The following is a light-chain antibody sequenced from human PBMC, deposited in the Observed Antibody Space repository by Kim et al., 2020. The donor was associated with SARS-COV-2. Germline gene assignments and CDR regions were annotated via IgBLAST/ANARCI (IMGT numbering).Light chain of an antibody. CDR3: CSYAGNYTFV. CDR2: DVS. J-gene: IGLJ1*01. V-gene: IGLV2-11*01. Sequence: GQSVTISCSGTTSDVGTYNFVSWYQQSPGKAPKLMIYDVSQRPSGVPDRFSGSRSVNTASLTISGLQADDEADYICCSYAGNYTFVFGTGTQLTVL. CDR1: TSDVGTYNF.